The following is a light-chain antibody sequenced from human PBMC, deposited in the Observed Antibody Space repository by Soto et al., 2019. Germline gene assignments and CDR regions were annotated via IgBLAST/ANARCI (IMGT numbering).Light chain of an antibody. J-gene: IGKJ1*01. Sequence: EIVMTQSPATLSVSPGERATLSCRASQSVTSNLAWYRRKPGQAPRLLIYDASTRATAIPARFSGSGSGTEFTLTISSLQSEDFAVYYCQQYHNWPWTFGQGTKVEIK. CDR2: DAS. CDR1: QSVTSN. CDR3: QQYHNWPWT. V-gene: IGKV3-15*01.